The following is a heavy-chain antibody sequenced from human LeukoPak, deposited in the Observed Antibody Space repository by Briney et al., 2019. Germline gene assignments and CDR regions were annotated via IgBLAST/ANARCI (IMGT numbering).Heavy chain of an antibody. D-gene: IGHD6-19*01. CDR2: IYSGGST. CDR3: ARAGRIAVAGYYYYGMDV. Sequence: GGSLRPSCAASGFTVSSNYMSWVRQAPGKGLEWVSVIYSGGSTYYADSVKGRFTISRDNSKNTLYLQMNSLRAEDTAVYYCARAGRIAVAGYYYYGMDVWGKGTTVTVSS. J-gene: IGHJ6*04. CDR1: GFTVSSNY. V-gene: IGHV3-53*01.